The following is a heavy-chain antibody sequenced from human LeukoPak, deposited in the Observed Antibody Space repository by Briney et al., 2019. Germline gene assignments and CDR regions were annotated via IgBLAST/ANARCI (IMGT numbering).Heavy chain of an antibody. CDR1: GFTFSSYE. D-gene: IGHD2-2*01. CDR3: ARALSTYQLGEYSYYYGMDV. V-gene: IGHV3-48*03. Sequence: GGSLRLSCAASGFTFSSYEMNWVRQAPGKGLEWVSYISSSGSTIYYADSVKGRFTISGDNAENSLYLQMNSLRAEDTAVYYCARALSTYQLGEYSYYYGMDVWGQGTTVTVSS. J-gene: IGHJ6*02. CDR2: ISSSGSTI.